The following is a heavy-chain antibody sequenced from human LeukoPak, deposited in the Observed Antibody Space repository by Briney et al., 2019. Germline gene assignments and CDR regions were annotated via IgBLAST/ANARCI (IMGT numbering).Heavy chain of an antibody. CDR3: ARGVVPEYYFDY. V-gene: IGHV4-34*01. J-gene: IGHJ4*02. CDR2: INHSGST. CDR1: GGSFSGYY. Sequence: SETLSLTCAVYGGSFSGYYRSWIRRPPGKGLEWIGEINHSGSTNYNPSLKSRVTISVDTSKNQFSLKLSSVTAADTAVYYCARGVVPEYYFDYWGQGTLVTVSS. D-gene: IGHD2-15*01.